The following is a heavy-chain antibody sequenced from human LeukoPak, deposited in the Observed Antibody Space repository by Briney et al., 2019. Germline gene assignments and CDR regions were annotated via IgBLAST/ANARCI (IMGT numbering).Heavy chain of an antibody. Sequence: AGGSLRLSCAASGVIVSRNFMSWVRQAPGKGLQWVAIMYAGGTTDYSDSVRGRFHISRDSSSNTLSLQINSLRAEDTAVYYCARGSGSGWPLDRWGQGALVTVSS. V-gene: IGHV3-53*01. CDR2: MYAGGTT. CDR3: ARGSGSGWPLDR. J-gene: IGHJ5*02. D-gene: IGHD6-19*01. CDR1: GVIVSRNF.